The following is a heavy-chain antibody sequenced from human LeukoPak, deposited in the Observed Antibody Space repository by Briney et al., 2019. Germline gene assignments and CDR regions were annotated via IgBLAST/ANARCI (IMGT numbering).Heavy chain of an antibody. CDR3: ARGMTTVTTLLDY. J-gene: IGHJ4*02. CDR1: GDTFTSYG. V-gene: IGHV1-18*01. Sequence: ASVKVSCKASGDTFTSYGFSWVRQAPGQGLEWMGWISAYNGNTNFAQKLQGRVTMTTDTPTSTAYMELRSLRSDDTAVYYCARGMTTVTTLLDYWGQGTPVTVSS. D-gene: IGHD4-17*01. CDR2: ISAYNGNT.